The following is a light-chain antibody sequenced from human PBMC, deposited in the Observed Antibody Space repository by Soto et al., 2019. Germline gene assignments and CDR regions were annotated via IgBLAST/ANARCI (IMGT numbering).Light chain of an antibody. V-gene: IGLV2-14*03. J-gene: IGLJ3*02. CDR1: SSDIGSYNY. Sequence: QSVLTQPASLSGSPGQSITISCTGTSSDIGSYNYVSWYQQHPGKAPKLMIFDVSYRPSGISDRFSGSKSGNTASLTISGLQPEDEADYYCSSYGAGSTLFGGGTTLPVL. CDR3: SSYGAGSTL. CDR2: DVS.